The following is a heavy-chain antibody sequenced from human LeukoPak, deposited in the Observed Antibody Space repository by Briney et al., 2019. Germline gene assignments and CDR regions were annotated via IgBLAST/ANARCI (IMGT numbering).Heavy chain of an antibody. J-gene: IGHJ5*02. D-gene: IGHD3-10*01. V-gene: IGHV1-2*02. CDR1: GFTFTAYH. CDR2: INPNSGGT. CDR3: AREASGSWFDP. Sequence: ASVKVSCRASGFTFTAYHMHWVRQAPGQGLEWMGWINPNSGGTNYAQKFQGRVTMTRDTSISTGYMELSRLRSDDTAVYYCAREASGSWFDPWGQGTLVTVSS.